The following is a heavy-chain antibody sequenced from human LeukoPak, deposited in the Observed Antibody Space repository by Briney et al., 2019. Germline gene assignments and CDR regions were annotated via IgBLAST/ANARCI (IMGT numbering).Heavy chain of an antibody. CDR1: GGSISSSSYY. J-gene: IGHJ4*02. CDR3: ARAFPGTYKLIDY. V-gene: IGHV4-39*07. D-gene: IGHD1-1*01. Sequence: PSETLSLTCTVSGGSISSSSYYWGWIRQPPGKGLEWIGSIYYSGSTYYNPSLKSRVTISVDTSKNQFSLKLSSVTAADTAVYYCARAFPGTYKLIDYWGQGTLVTVSS. CDR2: IYYSGST.